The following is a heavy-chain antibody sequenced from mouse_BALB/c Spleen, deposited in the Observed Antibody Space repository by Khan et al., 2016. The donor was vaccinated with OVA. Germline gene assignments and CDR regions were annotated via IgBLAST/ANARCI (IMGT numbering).Heavy chain of an antibody. J-gene: IGHJ3*01. CDR2: INPYNGGT. D-gene: IGHD2-13*01. V-gene: IGHV1-37*01. CDR1: GYSFTGYT. CDR3: VRSASYGDYVEAWFAY. Sequence: EVQRVESGPELVKPGASMKMSCKASGYSFTGYTMNWVKQSHVKNLEWIGLINPYNGGTAYNQKFRGKATLTVDKSSNTAYMELLSLTSEDSAVYDCVRSASYGDYVEAWFAYWGQGTLVTVSA.